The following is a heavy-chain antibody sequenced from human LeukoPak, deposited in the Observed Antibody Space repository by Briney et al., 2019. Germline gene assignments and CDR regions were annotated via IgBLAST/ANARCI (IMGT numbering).Heavy chain of an antibody. CDR2: ISGSGGST. J-gene: IGHJ4*02. CDR3: AKDRIAVAAATPDY. Sequence: PGGSLRLSCAASGFTFSSCAMSWVRQAPGKGLEWVSGISGSGGSTYYADSVKGRFTISRDNSKNTMYMQMNSLRAEDTAVYYCAKDRIAVAAATPDYWGQGALVTVSS. V-gene: IGHV3-23*01. D-gene: IGHD6-19*01. CDR1: GFTFSSCA.